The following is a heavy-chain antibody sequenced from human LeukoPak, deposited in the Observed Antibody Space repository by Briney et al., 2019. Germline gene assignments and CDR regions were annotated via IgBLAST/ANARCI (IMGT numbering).Heavy chain of an antibody. CDR1: GYTFTSYY. D-gene: IGHD5-18*01. CDR3: ARDRGQGIQLWL. Sequence: GASVKVSCKASGYTFTSYYMHWVRQAPGQGLEWMGIINPSGGSSNYAQEFQGRVTMTRDTSTTTVYLELSSLRPEDTALYYCARDRGQGIQLWLWGQGTLVTVSS. CDR2: INPSGGSS. V-gene: IGHV1-46*01. J-gene: IGHJ4*02.